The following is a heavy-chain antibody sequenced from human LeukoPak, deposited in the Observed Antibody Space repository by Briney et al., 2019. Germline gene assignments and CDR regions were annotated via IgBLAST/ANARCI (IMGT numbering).Heavy chain of an antibody. D-gene: IGHD4-11*01. CDR3: ARDAQRGFDYSNSLEY. Sequence: GGSLRLSCAASGFIFSHYGMHWVRQAPGKGLEWVAVIWSDGSNRFYAGSVKGRFTISRDNSQNTVFLQMNSLRVEDTAMYYCARDAQRGFDYSNSLEYWGHGTLVSVSS. J-gene: IGHJ4*01. CDR2: IWSDGSNR. CDR1: GFIFSHYG. V-gene: IGHV3-33*01.